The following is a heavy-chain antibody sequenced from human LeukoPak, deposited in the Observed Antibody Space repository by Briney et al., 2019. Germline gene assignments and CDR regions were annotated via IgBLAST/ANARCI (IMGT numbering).Heavy chain of an antibody. Sequence: GASVKVSCKASGGTFSSYAISWVRQAPGQGLEWMGWINAGNGNTKYSQKFQGRVTITRDTSASTAYMELSSLRSEDTAVYYCARTYGETRFDYYYYGMDVWGQGTTVTVSS. J-gene: IGHJ6*02. CDR1: GGTFSSYA. CDR2: INAGNGNT. D-gene: IGHD4-17*01. CDR3: ARTYGETRFDYYYYGMDV. V-gene: IGHV1-3*01.